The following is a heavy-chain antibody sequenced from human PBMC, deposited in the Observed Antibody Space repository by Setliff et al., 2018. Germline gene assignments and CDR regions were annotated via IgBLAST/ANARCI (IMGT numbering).Heavy chain of an antibody. CDR3: ARDLTTYYYGSGSYFGAFDI. D-gene: IGHD3-10*01. V-gene: IGHV4-61*02. CDR2: IYTSGST. J-gene: IGHJ3*02. CDR1: GGSISSGSYY. Sequence: SETLSLTCTVSGGSISSGSYYWSWIRQPAGKGLEWIGRIYTSGSTNYNPSLKSRVTISVDTSENQFSLKLSSVTAADTAVYYCARDLTTYYYGSGSYFGAFDIWGQGTMVTVS.